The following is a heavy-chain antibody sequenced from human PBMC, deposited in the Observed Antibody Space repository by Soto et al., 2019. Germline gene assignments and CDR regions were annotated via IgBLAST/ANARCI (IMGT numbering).Heavy chain of an antibody. CDR2: IYKGGST. D-gene: IGHD1-26*01. Sequence: RLSCAASGFTVSSHYMSWVRQGPGKGLEWVSVIYKGGSTYYADSVKGRFTISRDNSKNTVFLQMNSLRAEDTAVYYCASTWDSATYYYFDYWGQGTLVTVSS. J-gene: IGHJ4*02. V-gene: IGHV3-53*01. CDR3: ASTWDSATYYYFDY. CDR1: GFTVSSHY.